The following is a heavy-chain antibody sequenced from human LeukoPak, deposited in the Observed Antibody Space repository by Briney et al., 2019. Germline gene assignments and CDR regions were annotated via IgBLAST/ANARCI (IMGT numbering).Heavy chain of an antibody. D-gene: IGHD3-22*01. J-gene: IGHJ6*02. CDR2: INPSGGTK. Sequence: ASFQISCKASGYTFSSYYMHWVRHAPGQELEWMGIINPSGGTKTYAQKFQRRVTMTRDTSTSTVYMELSSVKSEDTAVYYCDRDSPHYYDSSGYYLADYYYYGMDVWGQGTTVTVSS. CDR3: DRDSPHYYDSSGYYLADYYYYGMDV. CDR1: GYTFSSYY. V-gene: IGHV1-46*01.